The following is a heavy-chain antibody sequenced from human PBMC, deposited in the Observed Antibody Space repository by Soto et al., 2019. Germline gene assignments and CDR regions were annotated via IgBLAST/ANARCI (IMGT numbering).Heavy chain of an antibody. V-gene: IGHV1-69*13. CDR2: IIPIFGTA. J-gene: IGHJ4*02. D-gene: IGHD4-17*01. CDR3: ARGPGYGDYGPDGY. Sequence: SVKVSCKASGGTFSSYAISWVRQAPGQGLEWMGGIIPIFGTANYAQKFQGRVTITADESTSTAYMELSSLRSEDTAVYYCARGPGYGDYGPDGYWGQGTLVTVSS. CDR1: GGTFSSYA.